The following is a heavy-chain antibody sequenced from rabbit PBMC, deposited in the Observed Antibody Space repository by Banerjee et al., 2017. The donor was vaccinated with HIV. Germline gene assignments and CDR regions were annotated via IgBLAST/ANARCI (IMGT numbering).Heavy chain of an antibody. CDR3: ARGDVAYNYFNL. D-gene: IGHD6-1*01. CDR2: IDTGSSGST. CDR1: GFTLSSNYY. Sequence: QSLEESGGDLVKPGASLTLTCKASGFTLSSNYYMCWVRQAPGKGLEWIGCIDTGSSGSTCYASWAKGRFTISRTSSTTVTLQMTSLTAADTATYFCARGDVAYNYFNLWGPGTLVTVS. V-gene: IGHV1S40*01. J-gene: IGHJ4*01.